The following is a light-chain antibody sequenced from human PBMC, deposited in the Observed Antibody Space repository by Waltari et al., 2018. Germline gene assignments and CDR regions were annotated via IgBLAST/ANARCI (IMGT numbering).Light chain of an antibody. CDR3: QTWGTGIQV. CDR2: VNSDGSH. V-gene: IGLV4-69*01. J-gene: IGLJ3*02. CDR1: SGHRSYA. Sequence: QLVLTQSPSASASLGASVNLTCTLSSGHRSYAIAWHQQQPEKGPRFLMKVNSDGSHTKGDGNPDRFSGSSSGAERYLTISGLQSEDEADYYCQTWGTGIQVFGGGTKLSV.